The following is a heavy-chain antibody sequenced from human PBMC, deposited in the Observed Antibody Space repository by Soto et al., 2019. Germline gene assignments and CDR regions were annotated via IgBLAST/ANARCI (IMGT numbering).Heavy chain of an antibody. CDR2: INHSGST. D-gene: IGHD6-13*01. CDR1: GGSFSGYY. CDR3: ARGTLSSSWYRASYYYYYMDV. J-gene: IGHJ6*03. V-gene: IGHV4-34*01. Sequence: SETLSLTCAVYGGSFSGYYWSWIRQPPGKGLEWIGEINHSGSTNYNPSLKSRVTISVDTSKNQFSLKLSSVTAADTAVYYYARGTLSSSWYRASYYYYYMDVWGKGTTVTVSS.